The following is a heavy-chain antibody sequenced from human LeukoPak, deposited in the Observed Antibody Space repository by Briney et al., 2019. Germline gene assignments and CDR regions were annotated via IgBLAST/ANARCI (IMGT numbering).Heavy chain of an antibody. CDR3: AGGYPGGV. J-gene: IGHJ6*04. CDR1: GFTFSSYS. Sequence: GGSLRLSCAASGFTFSSYSMNWVLQAAGKGLEWVSYISGSSSTIYYADSVKGRFTISRDYAKNSLYLQMNSLRVEDTAVYYCAGGYPGGVWGRGTTVSVSS. D-gene: IGHD1-14*01. CDR2: ISGSSSTI. V-gene: IGHV3-48*01.